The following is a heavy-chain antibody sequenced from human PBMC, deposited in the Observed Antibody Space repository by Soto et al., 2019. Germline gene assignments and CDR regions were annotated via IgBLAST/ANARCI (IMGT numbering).Heavy chain of an antibody. D-gene: IGHD6-19*01. Sequence: SETLSLTCTVSGGSISSYYWSWIRQPPGKGLEWIGYIYYSGSTNYNPSLKSRVTISVDTSKNQFSLKLSSVTAADTAVYYCARDPAVAGTDDAFDIWGQGTMVTVSS. CDR3: ARDPAVAGTDDAFDI. V-gene: IGHV4-59*01. J-gene: IGHJ3*02. CDR1: GGSISSYY. CDR2: IYYSGST.